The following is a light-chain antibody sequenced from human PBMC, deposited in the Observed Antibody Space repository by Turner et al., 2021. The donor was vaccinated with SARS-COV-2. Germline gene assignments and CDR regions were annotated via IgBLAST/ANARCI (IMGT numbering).Light chain of an antibody. Sequence: SYELTQPPSVSVSPGQTASITCSGDKLGDKYACWYQQKPGQSPVLVIYQDSKRPSGIPERFSGSNSGNTATLNISGTQAMDEADYYCQAWDSSTGGVFGTGTKVTVL. V-gene: IGLV3-1*01. CDR3: QAWDSSTGGV. CDR2: QDS. J-gene: IGLJ1*01. CDR1: KLGDKY.